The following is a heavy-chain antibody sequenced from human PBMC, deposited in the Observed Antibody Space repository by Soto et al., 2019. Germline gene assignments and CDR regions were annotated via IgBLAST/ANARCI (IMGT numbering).Heavy chain of an antibody. CDR2: INSDGSRI. J-gene: IGHJ6*03. V-gene: IGHV3-74*01. CDR3: ARGASGRYYMDV. CDR1: GYTFSSHW. Sequence: PGGSLRLSCAASGYTFSSHWMHWVRQAPGKGLVWVSRINSDGSRINYADSVKGRLTISRDNAKNTVYLQMNSLRAEDTAVYIRARGASGRYYMDVWGKGTTVTVSS. D-gene: IGHD3-10*01.